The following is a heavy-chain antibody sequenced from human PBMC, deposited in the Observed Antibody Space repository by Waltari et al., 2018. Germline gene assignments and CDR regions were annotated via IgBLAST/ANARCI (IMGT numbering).Heavy chain of an antibody. CDR3: ARATVFGVVTDTFDI. D-gene: IGHD3-3*01. CDR2: ISYSGDT. J-gene: IGHJ3*02. CDR1: AASIRGYH. V-gene: IGHV4-59*01. Sequence: VQLQESGPGLVKPSETLSLTCAVSAASIRGYHWTWIRQPPGGGLEWIGHISYSGDTAYGPSLRSRVTISVDTSKNHFSLKLTSVTAADTAVYYCARATVFGVVTDTFDIWSQGTMVTVSS.